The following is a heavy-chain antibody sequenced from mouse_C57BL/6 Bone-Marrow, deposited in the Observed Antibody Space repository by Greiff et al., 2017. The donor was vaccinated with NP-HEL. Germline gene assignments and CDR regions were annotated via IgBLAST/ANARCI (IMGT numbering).Heavy chain of an antibody. D-gene: IGHD1-1*01. V-gene: IGHV1-63*01. CDR1: GYTFTNFW. CDR3: ARRGFIKDYWYFDV. CDR2: IYPGGGYT. Sequence: QVQLQQSGAELVRPGASVKMSCKASGYTFTNFWIGWAKQRPGHGLEWIGDIYPGGGYTNYNEKFKGKATLTADKSSSTAYMQFSSLTSEDSAIYDCARRGFIKDYWYFDVWGTGTTVTVSS. J-gene: IGHJ1*03.